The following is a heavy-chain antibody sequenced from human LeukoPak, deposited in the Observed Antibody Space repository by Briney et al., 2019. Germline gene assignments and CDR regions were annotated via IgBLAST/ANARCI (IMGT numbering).Heavy chain of an antibody. CDR3: ASEPRDDSICYYPYYYYGMDV. V-gene: IGHV1-69*04. CDR2: IIPILGIA. Sequence: GASVKASCHVSGGTFSSYAISWVRHPPGQGLESMGRIIPILGIANYPQKFQGRVTITADKSTSTAYMELSSLRSEDTAVYYCASEPRDDSICYYPYYYYGMDVWGQGTTVTVSS. CDR1: GGTFSSYA. D-gene: IGHD3-22*01. J-gene: IGHJ6*02.